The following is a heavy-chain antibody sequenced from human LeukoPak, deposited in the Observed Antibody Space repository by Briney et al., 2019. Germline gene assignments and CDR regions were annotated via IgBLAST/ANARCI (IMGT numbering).Heavy chain of an antibody. CDR2: IIPIFGTA. Sequence: GASVKVSCKASGGTFSSYAISWVRQAPGQGLEWTGRIIPIFGTANYAQKFQGRVTITTDESTSTAYMELSSLRSEDTAVYYCASRSSGAVTGVDYWGQGTLVTVSS. CDR3: ASRSSGAVTGVDY. V-gene: IGHV1-69*05. CDR1: GGTFSSYA. J-gene: IGHJ4*02. D-gene: IGHD1-20*01.